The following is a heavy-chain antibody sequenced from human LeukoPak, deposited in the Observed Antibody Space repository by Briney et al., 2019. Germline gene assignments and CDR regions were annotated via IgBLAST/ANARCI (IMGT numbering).Heavy chain of an antibody. Sequence: GGSLRLSCAASGFTFSSYGMHWVRQAPGKGLEWVAFIRYDGSNKYYADSVKGRFTISRDNAENSLYLQMNSLRAEDTALYYCARAAGYCTNAVCWTGFDYWGQGTLVTVSS. CDR2: IRYDGSNK. D-gene: IGHD2-8*01. CDR1: GFTFSSYG. J-gene: IGHJ4*02. V-gene: IGHV3-30*02. CDR3: ARAAGYCTNAVCWTGFDY.